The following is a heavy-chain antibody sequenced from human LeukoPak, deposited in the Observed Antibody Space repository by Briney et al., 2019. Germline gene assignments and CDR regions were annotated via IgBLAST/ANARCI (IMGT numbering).Heavy chain of an antibody. D-gene: IGHD6-6*01. CDR2: IIPIFGTA. J-gene: IGHJ5*02. V-gene: IGHV1-69*13. CDR3: ARELWQLVWFDP. CDR1: GGTFSSYA. Sequence: SVKVSCKASGGTFSSYAISWVGQAPGQRLEWMGGIIPIFGTANYAQKFQGRVTITADESTSTAYMELSSLGSEDTAVYYCARELWQLVWFDPWGQGTLVTVSS.